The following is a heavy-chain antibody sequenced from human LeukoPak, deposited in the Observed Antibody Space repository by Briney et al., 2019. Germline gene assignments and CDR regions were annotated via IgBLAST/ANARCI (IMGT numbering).Heavy chain of an antibody. Sequence: PGGSLRLSCAASGFTFSSYGMHWVRQAPGKGLEWVAVISYDGSNKYYADSVKGRFTISRDNSKNTLYLQMNSLRAEDTAVYYCAKVKYYYDSSGYYPFDYWGQGTLVTVSS. V-gene: IGHV3-30*18. CDR1: GFTFSSYG. D-gene: IGHD3-22*01. CDR3: AKVKYYYDSSGYYPFDY. J-gene: IGHJ4*02. CDR2: ISYDGSNK.